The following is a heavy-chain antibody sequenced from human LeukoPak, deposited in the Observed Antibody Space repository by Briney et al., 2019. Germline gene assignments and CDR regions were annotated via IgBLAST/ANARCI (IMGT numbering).Heavy chain of an antibody. CDR3: ARGGTADNWFDP. CDR1: GGTFSSYA. J-gene: IGHJ5*02. Sequence: SVKVSCKASGGTFSSYAISWVRQAPGQGLEWMGGIISIFGTANYAQKFQGRVTITADESTSTAYMELSSLRSEDTAVYYCARGGTADNWFDPWGQGTLVTVSS. V-gene: IGHV1-69*13. CDR2: IISIFGTA.